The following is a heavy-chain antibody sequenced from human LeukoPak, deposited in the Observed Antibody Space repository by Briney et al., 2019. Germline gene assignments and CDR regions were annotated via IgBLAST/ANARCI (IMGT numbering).Heavy chain of an antibody. D-gene: IGHD5-18*01. V-gene: IGHV3-11*04. J-gene: IGHJ4*02. Sequence: PGGSLRLSCAVSGFTFSDYYISWIRQAPGKGLEWVSYISSSGRTIYYADSVKGRFTISRDNTKNSLYLQMTSLRAEDTAVYYCARALRRGYSYGPFDYWGQGTLVTVSS. CDR1: GFTFSDYY. CDR2: ISSSGRTI. CDR3: ARALRRGYSYGPFDY.